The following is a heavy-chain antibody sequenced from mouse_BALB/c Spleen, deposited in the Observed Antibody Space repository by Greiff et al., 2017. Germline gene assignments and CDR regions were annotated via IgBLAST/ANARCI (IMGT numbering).Heavy chain of an antibody. V-gene: IGHV1-14*01. CDR1: GYTFTSYV. CDR2: INPYNDGT. CDR3: ARLDDYDVNYAMDY. D-gene: IGHD2-4*01. J-gene: IGHJ4*01. Sequence: EVQLQQSGPELVKPGASVKMSCKTSGYTFTSYVMHWVKQKPGQGLEWIGYINPYNDGTKYNEKFKGKVTLTSDKSSSTAYMELSSLTSEDSAVFYCARLDDYDVNYAMDYWGQGTSVTVSS.